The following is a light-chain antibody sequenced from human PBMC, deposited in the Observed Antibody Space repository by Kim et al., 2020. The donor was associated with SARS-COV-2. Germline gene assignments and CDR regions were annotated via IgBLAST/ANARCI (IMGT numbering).Light chain of an antibody. Sequence: ALGQTVSITCQGDSLRSYYASWFQQKPGQAPVVVMYGKNTRPSGIPDRFSGSSSGNTTSLTITGTQAEDEADYYCNSRDSSGNLVVFGGGTQLTVL. J-gene: IGLJ2*01. CDR3: NSRDSSGNLVV. V-gene: IGLV3-19*01. CDR1: SLRSYY. CDR2: GKN.